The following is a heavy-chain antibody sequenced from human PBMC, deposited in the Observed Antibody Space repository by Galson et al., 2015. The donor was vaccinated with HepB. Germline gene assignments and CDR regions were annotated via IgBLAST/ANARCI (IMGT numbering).Heavy chain of an antibody. CDR1: GGSTSSYY. D-gene: IGHD3-10*01. J-gene: IGHJ3*02. V-gene: IGHV4-59*01. Sequence: SETLSLTCSVSGGSTSSYYWSWIRQPPGKGLEWIGYIYYSGSTNYNPSLKSRVTISVDTSKNQISLKLSSVTAADTAVYYCARVTGDAFDIWGQGTMVTVSS. CDR3: ARVTGDAFDI. CDR2: IYYSGST.